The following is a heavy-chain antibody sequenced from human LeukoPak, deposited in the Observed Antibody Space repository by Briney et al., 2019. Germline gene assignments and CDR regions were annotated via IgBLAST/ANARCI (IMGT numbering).Heavy chain of an antibody. V-gene: IGHV3-23*01. CDR1: GFTFSSYA. J-gene: IGHJ4*02. CDR3: ARPLDSSNHYFDY. CDR2: ISGSGGST. Sequence: GGSLRLSCAASGFTFSSYAMSWVRQAPGKGLEWVSAISGSGGSTYYADSVKGRFTISRDNAKNSLYLQMNSLRAEDTAVYYCARPLDSSNHYFDYWGQGTLVTVSA. D-gene: IGHD6-13*01.